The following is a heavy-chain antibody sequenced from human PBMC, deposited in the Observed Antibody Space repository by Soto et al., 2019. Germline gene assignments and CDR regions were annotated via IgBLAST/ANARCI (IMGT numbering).Heavy chain of an antibody. Sequence: QVQLVQSGAEVKKPGSSVKVSCKASGGTFSSYAISWVRQAPGQGLEWMGGTIPIFGTANYAQKFQGSVMITADESTSTASMELSSLRSEDTAVDSCAAVGDNNLYAYWGRGTLVTVSS. D-gene: IGHD1-26*01. J-gene: IGHJ4*01. CDR2: TIPIFGTA. V-gene: IGHV1-69*01. CDR3: AAVGDNNLYAY. CDR1: GGTFSSYA.